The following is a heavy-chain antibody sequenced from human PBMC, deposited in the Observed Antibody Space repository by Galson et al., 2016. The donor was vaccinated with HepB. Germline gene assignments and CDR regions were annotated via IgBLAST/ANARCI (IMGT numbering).Heavy chain of an antibody. CDR3: ARGHPRGRYDYTSGNYNNVVFDV. CDR2: ITHTGST. J-gene: IGHJ5*02. V-gene: IGHV4-34*01. Sequence: TLSLTCAVYGVSFSGYYWSWIRQPPGKGPEWMGGITHTGSTTHNPSLKSRVAMSLDTSKNHLSLKLNFVTAADTAVYYCARGHPRGRYDYTSGNYNNVVFDVWGQGTLVTVSA. CDR1: GVSFSGYY. D-gene: IGHD3-10*01.